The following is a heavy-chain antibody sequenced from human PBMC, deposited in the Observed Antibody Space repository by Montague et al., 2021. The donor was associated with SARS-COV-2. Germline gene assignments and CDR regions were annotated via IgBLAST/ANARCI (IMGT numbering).Heavy chain of an antibody. J-gene: IGHJ3*01. CDR3: ARETMTADAFDF. CDR2: FYSVGST. Sequence: SETLSLTCTASGASVSSSDWGWIRQSPGKGLEWIGYFYSVGSTDYNPSLKSRVTISRDKSKNQFSLKVRSVTAADTAIYYCARETMTADAFDFWGQGTMVTVSS. V-gene: IGHV4-59*02. CDR1: GASVSSSD. D-gene: IGHD1-14*01.